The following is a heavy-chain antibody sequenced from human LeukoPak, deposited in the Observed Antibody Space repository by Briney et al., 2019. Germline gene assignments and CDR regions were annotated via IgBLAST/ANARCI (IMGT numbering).Heavy chain of an antibody. V-gene: IGHV4-34*01. CDR2: INDYTGDS. Sequence: PSETLSLTCTVFGGSFTDYFWTWIRHSPGKGLEWIGEINDYTGDSKYNPSLNSRVSISLEKSKNQLSLELSSVTAADTAVYYCAPYYYDGSGYYPPDYWGQGTLVTVSS. D-gene: IGHD3-22*01. CDR3: APYYYDGSGYYPPDY. CDR1: GGSFTDYF. J-gene: IGHJ4*02.